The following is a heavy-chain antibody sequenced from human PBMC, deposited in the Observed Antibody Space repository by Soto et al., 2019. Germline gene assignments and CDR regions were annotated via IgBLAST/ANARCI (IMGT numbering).Heavy chain of an antibody. CDR1: GVPISSGNW. CDR2: IFHDGTA. Sequence: SETLSLTCAVSGVPISSGNWWTWVRQSPQRGLEYIGEIFHDGTANYYPSFERRVAISVDTSKNQFSLKLTSVTAADTAIYFCARLVYDTRLNYMYFDFWGQGTLVTVSS. CDR3: ARLVYDTRLNYMYFDF. V-gene: IGHV4-4*02. J-gene: IGHJ4*02. D-gene: IGHD3-10*01.